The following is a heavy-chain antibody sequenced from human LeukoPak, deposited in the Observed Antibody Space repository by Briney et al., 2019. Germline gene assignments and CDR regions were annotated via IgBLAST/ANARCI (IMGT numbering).Heavy chain of an antibody. Sequence: GGSLRLSCAAPGFTFSSYWMHWVRQAPGKGLVWVSRINTDGSSTSYADSVKGRFTISRDNAKNTLYLQMNSLRAEDTAVYYCATLLGSTSANWFDPWGQGTLVTVSS. CDR2: INTDGSST. CDR1: GFTFSSYW. CDR3: ATLLGSTSANWFDP. D-gene: IGHD2-2*01. V-gene: IGHV3-74*01. J-gene: IGHJ5*02.